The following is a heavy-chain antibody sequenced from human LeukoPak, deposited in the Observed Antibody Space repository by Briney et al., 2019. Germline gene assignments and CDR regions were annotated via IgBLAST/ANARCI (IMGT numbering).Heavy chain of an antibody. V-gene: IGHV4-59*01. Sequence: PSETLSLTCIVSGGSMDSFYWSWIRQSPGGGLEWIGYIYYSGTTNYNPSLRSRLTISVDTYKNQFSLKLSSVTAADTAVYYCARLTRLTLILGVTGYHSLDVWGKGTKVTVSS. CDR2: IYYSGTT. CDR3: ARLTRLTLILGVTGYHSLDV. CDR1: GGSMDSFY. J-gene: IGHJ6*04. D-gene: IGHD3-10*01.